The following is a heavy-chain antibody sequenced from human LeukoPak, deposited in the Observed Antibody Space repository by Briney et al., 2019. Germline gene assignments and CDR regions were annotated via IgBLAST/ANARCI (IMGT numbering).Heavy chain of an antibody. CDR2: ISGSGGTT. D-gene: IGHD3-10*02. J-gene: IGHJ6*04. CDR1: GFTFSSYG. CDR3: AELGITMIGGV. V-gene: IGHV3-23*01. Sequence: GGSLRLSCAASGFTFSSYGMSWVRQAPGKGLEWVSAISGSGGTTYYADSVKGRFTISRDNAKNSLYLQMNSLRAEDTAVYYCAELGITMIGGVWGKGTTVTISS.